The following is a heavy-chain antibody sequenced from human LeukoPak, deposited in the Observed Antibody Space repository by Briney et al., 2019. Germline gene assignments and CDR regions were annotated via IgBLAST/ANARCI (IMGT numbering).Heavy chain of an antibody. CDR3: ARDTGSQDSSSWYGAVDY. CDR1: GFTFSSYA. D-gene: IGHD6-13*01. V-gene: IGHV3-30-3*01. CDR2: ISNDGSNM. Sequence: PGGSLRLSCAASGFTFSSYAMHWVRQAPGKGLEWMGVISNDGSNMYYADSVKGRFTISRDNSKKTLYLQVNSLRAEDTALYYCARDTGSQDSSSWYGAVDYWGQGTLVTVSS. J-gene: IGHJ4*02.